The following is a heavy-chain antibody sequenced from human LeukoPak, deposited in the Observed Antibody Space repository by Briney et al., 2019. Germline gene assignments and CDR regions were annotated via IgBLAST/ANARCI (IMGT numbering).Heavy chain of an antibody. CDR2: IPYDGSNK. V-gene: IGHV3-30*04. CDR3: ARDGEGLLFPRHMDV. CDR1: GFTFSTYA. Sequence: GGSLRLSCAASGFTFSTYAMHWVRQAPGKGLEWVAVIPYDGSNKYYADSVKGRFTISRENSKNRLYLQMNSLRAEDTAVYYCARDGEGLLFPRHMDVWGKGTTVTVSS. J-gene: IGHJ6*03. D-gene: IGHD2-21*02.